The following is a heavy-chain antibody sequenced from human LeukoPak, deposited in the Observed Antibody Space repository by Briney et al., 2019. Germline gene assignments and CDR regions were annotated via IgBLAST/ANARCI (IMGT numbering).Heavy chain of an antibody. Sequence: SETLSLTCTVSGGSISSGSYYWSWIRQPAGKGLDWIGRIYTTGSTNYNPSLKSRVTISVDTSKNQFSLKLSSVTAADTAVYYCARETRLRWTDYWGQGALVTVSS. D-gene: IGHD5-24*01. CDR1: GGSISSGSYY. J-gene: IGHJ4*02. CDR3: ARETRLRWTDY. V-gene: IGHV4-61*02. CDR2: IYTTGST.